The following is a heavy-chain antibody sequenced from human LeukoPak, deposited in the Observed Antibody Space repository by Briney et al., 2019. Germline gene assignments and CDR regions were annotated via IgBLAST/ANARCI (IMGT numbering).Heavy chain of an antibody. D-gene: IGHD1-26*01. CDR1: GFPFSNYD. Sequence: GGSLRLSCAASGFPFSNYDMHWVRQATGERLEWVSAIDSVGNTYYSASAKGRFSISREDAKHSLYLQMNSLRDGDTAICYCIRIREREHQFGMDVWGQGTTLTVSS. CDR3: IRIREREHQFGMDV. CDR2: IDSVGNT. J-gene: IGHJ6*02. V-gene: IGHV3-13*01.